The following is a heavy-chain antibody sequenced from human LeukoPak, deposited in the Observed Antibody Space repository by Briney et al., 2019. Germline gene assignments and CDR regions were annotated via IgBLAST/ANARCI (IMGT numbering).Heavy chain of an antibody. Sequence: PSETLSLTCTVSGGSISSHYWSWIRQPPGKGLEGIGYIYYSGSTNYNASLKSRVTISVDTSKNQFSLKLSSVTAADTAVYYCARVPAQEYYYDSSGYYYPSYYYYYYMDVWGKGTTVTVSS. V-gene: IGHV4-59*11. CDR2: IYYSGST. J-gene: IGHJ6*03. CDR1: GGSISSHY. D-gene: IGHD3-22*01. CDR3: ARVPAQEYYYDSSGYYYPSYYYYYYMDV.